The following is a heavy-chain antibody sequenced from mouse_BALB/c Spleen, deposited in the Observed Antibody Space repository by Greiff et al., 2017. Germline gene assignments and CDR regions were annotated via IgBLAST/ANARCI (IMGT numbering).Heavy chain of an antibody. J-gene: IGHJ3*01. Sequence: EVKLMESGGDLVKPGGSLKLSCAASGFTFSSYGMSWVRQTPDKRLEWVATFSSGGSYTYYPDSVKGRFTISRDNAKNTLYLQMSSLKSEDTAMYYCERQSTMITTGFAYGGQGTLVTVSA. D-gene: IGHD2-4*01. CDR2: FSSGGSYT. CDR1: GFTFSSYG. V-gene: IGHV5-6*01. CDR3: ERQSTMITTGFAY.